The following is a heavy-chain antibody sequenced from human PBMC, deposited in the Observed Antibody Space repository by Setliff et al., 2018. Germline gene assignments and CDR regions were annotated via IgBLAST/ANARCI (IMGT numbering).Heavy chain of an antibody. D-gene: IGHD2-21*01. V-gene: IGHV4-38-2*01. Sequence: SETLSLTCGVSGYSISSGHFWGWIRQPPGKGLEWIGSIYHSGSSYYNPSLRSRVTISVDTSKNQFSLKLSSVTASDTAVYYCARLYHKENSADFRRAPFDVWGQGIMVTVSS. J-gene: IGHJ3*01. CDR1: GYSISSGHF. CDR2: IYHSGSS. CDR3: ARLYHKENSADFRRAPFDV.